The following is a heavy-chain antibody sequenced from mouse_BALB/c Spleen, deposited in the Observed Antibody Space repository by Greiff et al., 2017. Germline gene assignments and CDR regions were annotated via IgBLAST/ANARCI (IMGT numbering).Heavy chain of an antibody. J-gene: IGHJ3*01. V-gene: IGHV3-5*02. Sequence: EVKLQESGPGLVKPSQTVSLTCTVTGISITTGNYRWSWIRQFPGNKLEWIGYIYYSGTITYNPSLTSRTTITRDTSKNQFFLEMNSLTAEDTATYYCARDEGMIALAYWGQGTLVTVSA. CDR2: IYYSGTI. CDR3: ARDEGMIALAY. D-gene: IGHD2-4*01. CDR1: GISITTGNYR.